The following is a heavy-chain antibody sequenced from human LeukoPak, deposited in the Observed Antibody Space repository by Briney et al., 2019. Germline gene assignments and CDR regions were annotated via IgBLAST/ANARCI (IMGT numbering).Heavy chain of an antibody. CDR3: ARGGGYASPIGY. D-gene: IGHD5-12*01. Sequence: SETLSLTCTLSGGSISTYYWSWIRHPPGKGLELIGYIYHSGSTNYNPSLKSRVTISVDTSKNQFSLKPSSVTAADTAVYYCARGGGYASPIGYWGQGALVTVSS. CDR2: IYHSGST. V-gene: IGHV4-59*01. CDR1: GGSISTYY. J-gene: IGHJ4*02.